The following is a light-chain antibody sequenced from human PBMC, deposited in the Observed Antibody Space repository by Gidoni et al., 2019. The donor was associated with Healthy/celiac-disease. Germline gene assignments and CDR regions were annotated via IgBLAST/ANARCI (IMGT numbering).Light chain of an antibody. CDR2: AAS. J-gene: IGKJ5*01. V-gene: IGKV1-9*01. Sequence: IQLTQSPSSLSASVGDRVTITCRASQGISCYLAWYQQKPGKAPKLLIYAASTLQSGVPSRFSGSGSGTEFTHTISSLQPEDFATYYCQQLKSYPPITFGQGTRLEIK. CDR1: QGISCY. CDR3: QQLKSYPPIT.